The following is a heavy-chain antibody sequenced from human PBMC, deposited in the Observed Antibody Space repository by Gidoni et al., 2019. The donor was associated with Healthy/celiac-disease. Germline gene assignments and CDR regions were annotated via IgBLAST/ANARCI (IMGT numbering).Heavy chain of an antibody. J-gene: IGHJ4*02. V-gene: IGHV3-23*01. Sequence: EVQLLESGGGLVQPGGTLRLSCAASGFTFSSYAMSWVRQAPGKGLEWVSAISGSGGSTYYADSVKGRFTISRDNSKNTLYLQMNSLRAEDTAVYYCATPYNSYGLTSPFDYWGQGTLVTVSS. CDR2: ISGSGGST. CDR3: ATPYNSYGLTSPFDY. CDR1: GFTFSSYA. D-gene: IGHD5-18*01.